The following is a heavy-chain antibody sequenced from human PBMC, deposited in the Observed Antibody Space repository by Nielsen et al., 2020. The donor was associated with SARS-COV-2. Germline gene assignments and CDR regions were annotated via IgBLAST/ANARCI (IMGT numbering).Heavy chain of an antibody. CDR1: GYSFTSYW. D-gene: IGHD6-19*01. CDR3: ARPPRKQWLVPDAFDI. CDR2: IYPGDSDT. J-gene: IGHJ3*02. V-gene: IGHV5-51*01. Sequence: GESLKISCKGSGYSFTSYWIGWVRQMPGKGLEWMGIIYPGDSDTRYSPSFQGQVTISADKSISTAYLQWSSLKASDTAMYYCARPPRKQWLVPDAFDIWGQGTMVTVSS.